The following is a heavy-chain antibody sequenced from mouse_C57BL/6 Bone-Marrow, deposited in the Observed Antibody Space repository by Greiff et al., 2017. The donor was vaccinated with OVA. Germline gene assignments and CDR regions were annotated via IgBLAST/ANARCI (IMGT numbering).Heavy chain of an antibody. Sequence: VQLQQPGAELVKPGASVKLSCKASGYTFTSYWMQWVKQRPGQGLEWIGEIDPSDSYTNYNHKFKGKATLTVDTSSSTAYMQLSSLTSEDSAVYYCARNSYYSNYVAWFAYWGQGTLVTVSA. CDR3: ARNSYYSNYVAWFAY. J-gene: IGHJ3*01. CDR1: GYTFTSYW. CDR2: IDPSDSYT. V-gene: IGHV1-50*01. D-gene: IGHD2-5*01.